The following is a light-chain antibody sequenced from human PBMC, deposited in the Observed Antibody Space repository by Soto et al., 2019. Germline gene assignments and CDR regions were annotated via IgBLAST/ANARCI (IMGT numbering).Light chain of an antibody. CDR3: HRYGYGSDS. Sequence: EIVLTQSPGTLSLSPGERATLSCRASETVTSRYLAWYQQKPGQAPRLLIYAASSRATGIPDRFSGSGSGTDFTLTISRLEPEDAAGYYCHRYGYGSDSFGQGTRLEIK. J-gene: IGKJ5*01. V-gene: IGKV3-20*01. CDR2: AAS. CDR1: ETVTSRY.